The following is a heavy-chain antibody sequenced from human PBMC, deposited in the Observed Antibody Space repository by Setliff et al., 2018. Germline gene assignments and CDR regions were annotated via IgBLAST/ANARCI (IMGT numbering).Heavy chain of an antibody. V-gene: IGHV1-18*04. CDR2: ISTNNGKT. CDR3: ARDAPYTNTWRYFDH. Sequence: ASVKVSCKASGYTFTGHYIHWLRQAPGQGFEWMGWISTNNGKTEYSQKVQGRVTMTTDRSTSTIYMELRSLRSDDTAMYYCARDAPYTNTWRYFDHWGQGTLVTVSS. CDR1: GYTFTGHY. D-gene: IGHD6-13*01. J-gene: IGHJ4*02.